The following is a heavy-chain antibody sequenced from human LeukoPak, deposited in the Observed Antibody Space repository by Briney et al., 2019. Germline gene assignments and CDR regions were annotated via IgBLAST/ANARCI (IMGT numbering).Heavy chain of an antibody. Sequence: PGGSLRLSCAASGFTFSNAWMSWVRQAPGKGLEWVGRIKSKTDGGTTDYAAPVKGRFTISRDDSKNTLYLQMSSLKTEDTAVYYCTTLVDIVAPDFDYWGQGTLVTVSS. CDR2: IKSKTDGGTT. V-gene: IGHV3-15*01. J-gene: IGHJ4*02. CDR1: GFTFSNAW. D-gene: IGHD5-12*01. CDR3: TTLVDIVAPDFDY.